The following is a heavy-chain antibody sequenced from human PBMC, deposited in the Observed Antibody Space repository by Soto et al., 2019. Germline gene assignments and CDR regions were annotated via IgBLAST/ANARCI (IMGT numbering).Heavy chain of an antibody. CDR3: ARDGQQLAPYAMAV. Sequence: QVQLVESGGGVVQPGRSLRLSCAASGFIFKHHAMHWVRQAAGKGLEWVAQIWYDGSHTYYTDSVKGGFTISRDNLKDMVYLKMDSLRAEDTAVYYCARDGQQLAPYAMAVWCQGTTVTVSS. J-gene: IGHJ6*02. CDR2: IWYDGSHT. V-gene: IGHV3-33*01. CDR1: GFIFKHHA. D-gene: IGHD1-1*01.